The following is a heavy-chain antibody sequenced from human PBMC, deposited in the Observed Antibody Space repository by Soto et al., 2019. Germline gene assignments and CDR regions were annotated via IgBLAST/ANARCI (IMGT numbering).Heavy chain of an antibody. D-gene: IGHD6-19*01. CDR3: ARDSHVGSGWQLTADY. CDR2: IWYDGSNK. J-gene: IGHJ4*02. V-gene: IGHV3-33*01. Sequence: PGGSLRLSCAASGFTFSSYGMHWVRQAPGKWLEWVAVIWYDGSNKYYAESVKGRFTISRDNSKNTLYLQMNNLRAEDTAVYYCARDSHVGSGWQLTADYWGQGXLVTVYS. CDR1: GFTFSSYG.